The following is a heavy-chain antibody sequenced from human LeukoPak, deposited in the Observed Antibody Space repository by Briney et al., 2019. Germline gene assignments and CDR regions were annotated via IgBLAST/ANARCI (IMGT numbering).Heavy chain of an antibody. CDR3: AREDIVATPKGDYYYYMDV. CDR1: AYTFTGYY. CDR2: INPNNGGT. Sequence: GASVKVSCKASAYTFTGYYIHWVRQAPGQGLEWMGWINPNNGGTNYAQKFQGRVTMTRDTSITTAYMDLRRLRSDDTAVYYCAREDIVATPKGDYYYYMDVWGKGTTVTVSS. J-gene: IGHJ6*03. D-gene: IGHD5-12*01. V-gene: IGHV1-2*02.